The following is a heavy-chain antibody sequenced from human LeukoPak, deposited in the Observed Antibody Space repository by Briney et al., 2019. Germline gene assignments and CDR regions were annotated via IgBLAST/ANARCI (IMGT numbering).Heavy chain of an antibody. CDR2: IYHSGST. CDR1: GGSISSNNYY. D-gene: IGHD5-24*01. CDR3: ARGTRWLQFGFWFDP. Sequence: LETLSLTCTVSGGSISSNNYYWDWIRQPPGKGLEWIGSIYHSGSTYYNPSLKSRVTISVDTSKNQFSLKLSSVTAADTAVYYCARGTRWLQFGFWFDPWGQGTLVTVSS. V-gene: IGHV4-39*07. J-gene: IGHJ5*02.